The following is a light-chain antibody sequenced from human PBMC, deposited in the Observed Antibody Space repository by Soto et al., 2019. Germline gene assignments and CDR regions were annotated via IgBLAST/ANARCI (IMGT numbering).Light chain of an antibody. CDR1: QSVLYNSNNKNY. Sequence: DIVLTQSPDSLAVSLGERATINCKSSQSVLYNSNNKNYLAWYQQKPGQPPKLLIYWASTRESGVPDRFSASGSGTDFTLTSSSLQAEDVAVYYCQQYYSTPLTFGGGTKVDIK. V-gene: IGKV4-1*01. CDR3: QQYYSTPLT. CDR2: WAS. J-gene: IGKJ4*01.